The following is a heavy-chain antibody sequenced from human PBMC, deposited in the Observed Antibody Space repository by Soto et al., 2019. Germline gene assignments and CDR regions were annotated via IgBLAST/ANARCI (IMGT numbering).Heavy chain of an antibody. J-gene: IGHJ4*02. D-gene: IGHD3-3*01. Sequence: GGSLRLSCAASGFTFNDYYMTWIRQAPGKGLEWISYISISGSNIHYADSVKGRFTISRDNAKKSPYLQMDSLRAEDTAVYFCARGWRYDFWSGYFEFWGQGALVTVSS. CDR1: GFTFNDYY. CDR3: ARGWRYDFWSGYFEF. V-gene: IGHV3-11*01. CDR2: ISISGSNI.